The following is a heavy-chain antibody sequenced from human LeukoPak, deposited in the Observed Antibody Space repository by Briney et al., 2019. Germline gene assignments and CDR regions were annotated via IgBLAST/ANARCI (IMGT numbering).Heavy chain of an antibody. CDR2: LNLDGSTT. CDR1: GFIFSKHW. CDR3: ARESSGSYWG. Sequence: PGGSLRLSCVASGFIFSKHWMHWVRQAPGKGLFWVSRLNLDGSTTSYADSVKGRFTISRDNAKNTLYLQMNSLRVDDTGVYYCARESSGSYWGWGQGTLVTVSS. D-gene: IGHD3-10*01. V-gene: IGHV3-74*01. J-gene: IGHJ4*02.